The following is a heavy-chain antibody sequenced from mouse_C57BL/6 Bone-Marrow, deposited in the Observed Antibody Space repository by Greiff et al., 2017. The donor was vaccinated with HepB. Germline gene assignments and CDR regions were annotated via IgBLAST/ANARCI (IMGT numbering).Heavy chain of an antibody. D-gene: IGHD3-2*02. CDR3: ARESSGYRGY. V-gene: IGHV5-4*01. CDR1: GFTFSSYA. Sequence: EVMLVESGGGLVKPGGSLKLSCAASGFTFSSYAMSWVRQTPEKRLEWVATISDGGSYTYYPDNVKGRFTISRDNAKNNLYLQMSHLKSEDTAMYYCARESSGYRGYWGQGTTLTVSS. J-gene: IGHJ2*01. CDR2: ISDGGSYT.